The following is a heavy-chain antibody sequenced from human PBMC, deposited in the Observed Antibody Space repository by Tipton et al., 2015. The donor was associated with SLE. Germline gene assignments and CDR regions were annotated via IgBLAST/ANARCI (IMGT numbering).Heavy chain of an antibody. CDR1: GGSISSHY. Sequence: TLSLTCTVSGGSISSHYWSWIRQPPGKGLEWIGEINHSGSTNYNPSLKSRVTISVDTSKNQFSLKLNSVTATDTAVYYCAVFTTLTPDAFDIWGQGTMVTVSS. CDR2: INHSGST. V-gene: IGHV4-34*01. D-gene: IGHD4-17*01. CDR3: AVFTTLTPDAFDI. J-gene: IGHJ3*02.